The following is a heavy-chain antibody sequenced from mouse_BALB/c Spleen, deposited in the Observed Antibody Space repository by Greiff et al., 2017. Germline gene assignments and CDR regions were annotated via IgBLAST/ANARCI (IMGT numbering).Heavy chain of an antibody. CDR1: GFTFSSYY. V-gene: IGHV5-6-2*01. J-gene: IGHJ2*01. D-gene: IGHD3-3*01. CDR3: ARQGDLDYFDY. CDR2: INSNGGST. Sequence: EVHLVESGGGLVKLGGSLKLSCAASGFTFSSYYMSWVRQTPEKRLELVAAINSNGGSTYYPDTVKGRFTISRDNAKNTLYLQMSSLKSEDTALYYCARQGDLDYFDYWGQGTTLTVSS.